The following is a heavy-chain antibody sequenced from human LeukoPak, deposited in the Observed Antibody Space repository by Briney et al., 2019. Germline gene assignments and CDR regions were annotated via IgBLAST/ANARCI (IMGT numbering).Heavy chain of an antibody. D-gene: IGHD5-24*01. J-gene: IGHJ4*02. Sequence: PSETLSLTCTVSGGSISSYYWSWIRQPPGKGLEWIGYIYYSGSTNYNPSLTSRVTISVDTSKNQFSLKLSSVTAADTAVYYCSRLEMATNLGDYFDYWGQGTLVTVSS. CDR3: SRLEMATNLGDYFDY. CDR2: IYYSGST. CDR1: GGSISSYY. V-gene: IGHV4-59*08.